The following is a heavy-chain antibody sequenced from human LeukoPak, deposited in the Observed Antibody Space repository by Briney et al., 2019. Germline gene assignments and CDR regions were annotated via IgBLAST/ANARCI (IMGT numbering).Heavy chain of an antibody. CDR1: GFTFNNYW. Sequence: GGSLRLSCVASGFTFNNYWMDWVRQAPGKGLERVSYISSSGSTIYYADSVKGRFTISRDNAKNSLYLQMNSLRAEDTAVYYCAELGITMIGGVWGKGTTVTISS. J-gene: IGHJ6*04. CDR3: AELGITMIGGV. V-gene: IGHV3-48*03. CDR2: ISSSGSTI. D-gene: IGHD3-10*02.